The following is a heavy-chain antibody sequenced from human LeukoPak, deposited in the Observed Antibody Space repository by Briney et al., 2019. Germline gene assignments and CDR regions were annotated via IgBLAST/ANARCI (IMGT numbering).Heavy chain of an antibody. V-gene: IGHV1-69*01. J-gene: IGHJ4*02. D-gene: IGHD3-16*02. CDR2: IIPIFGTA. CDR3: ARDRGLRLGELSPRGYYFDY. CDR1: GGTFSSYA. Sequence: GSSVKVSCKASGGTFSSYAISWVRQAPGQGLEWMGGIIPIFGTANYAQKFQGGVTITADESTSTAYMELSSLRSEDTAVYYCARDRGLRLGELSPRGYYFDYWGQGTLVTVSS.